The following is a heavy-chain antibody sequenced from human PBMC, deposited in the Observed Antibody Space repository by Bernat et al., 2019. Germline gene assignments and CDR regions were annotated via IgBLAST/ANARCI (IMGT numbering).Heavy chain of an antibody. J-gene: IGHJ4*02. Sequence: QVQLVESGGGVVQPGGSLRLSCAASGFTFSGYDVAMHWVRQAPGKGLEWVAVLSYDGSNKYYTDSVKGRFTISRDNSKNTLYLQMNSLRTEDTALYYCARDAYPATVTTRDYFDYWGQGTLVTVSS. D-gene: IGHD4-17*01. CDR1: GFTFSGYD. CDR3: ARDAYPATVTTRDYFDY. CDR2: LSYDGSNK. V-gene: IGHV3-30-3*01.